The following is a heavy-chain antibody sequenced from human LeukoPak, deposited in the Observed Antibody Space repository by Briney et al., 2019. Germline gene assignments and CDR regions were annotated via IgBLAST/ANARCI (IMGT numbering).Heavy chain of an antibody. V-gene: IGHV1-69*13. Sequence: SVKVSCKAFGYTFTTYGITWVRQAPGQGLEWMGGIIPIFGTANYAQKFQGRVTITADESTSTAYMELSSLRSEDTAVYYCARTSYGSGSYYMKQEYYFDYWGQGTLVTVSS. D-gene: IGHD3-10*01. CDR3: ARTSYGSGSYYMKQEYYFDY. CDR2: IIPIFGTA. J-gene: IGHJ4*02. CDR1: GYTFTTYG.